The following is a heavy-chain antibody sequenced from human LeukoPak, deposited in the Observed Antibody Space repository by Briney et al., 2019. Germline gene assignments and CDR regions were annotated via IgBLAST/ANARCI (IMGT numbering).Heavy chain of an antibody. V-gene: IGHV4-59*01. CDR1: GGSISSYY. J-gene: IGHJ3*02. CDR3: ARRGYDILTGYDAFDI. Sequence: SETLSLTCTVSGGSISSYYWSWIRQPPGKGLERIGYIYYSGSTNYNPSLKSRVTISVDTSKNQFSLKLSSVTAADTAVYYCARRGYDILTGYDAFDIWGQGTMVTVSS. CDR2: IYYSGST. D-gene: IGHD3-9*01.